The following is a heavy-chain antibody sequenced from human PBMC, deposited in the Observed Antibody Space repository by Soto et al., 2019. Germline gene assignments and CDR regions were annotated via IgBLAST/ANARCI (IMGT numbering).Heavy chain of an antibody. Sequence: GGTLRLSCAASGFTFISYGMHWVRQGPGKGLEWVAVISYDGSNKYYADSVKGRFTISRDNSKNTLYLQMNSLRAEDTAVYYCAKDSHYYDSSGYSGDYYYYGMDVWGQGTTVTVSS. J-gene: IGHJ6*02. CDR3: AKDSHYYDSSGYSGDYYYYGMDV. CDR1: GFTFISYG. V-gene: IGHV3-30*18. D-gene: IGHD3-22*01. CDR2: ISYDGSNK.